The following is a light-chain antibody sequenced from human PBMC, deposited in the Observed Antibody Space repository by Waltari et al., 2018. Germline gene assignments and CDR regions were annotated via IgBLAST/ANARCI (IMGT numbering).Light chain of an antibody. J-gene: IGLJ2*01. CDR1: SSNIGAGYD. CDR3: QSYDSSLSGSVV. CDR2: GNR. Sequence: QSVLTQPPSVSGAPGQRVTISCTGSSSNIGAGYDVHWYQQLPGTAPKLPIYGNRNRPSGVPDRFSGSKSGTSASLAITGLQAEDEADYYCQSYDSSLSGSVVFGGGTKLTVL. V-gene: IGLV1-40*01.